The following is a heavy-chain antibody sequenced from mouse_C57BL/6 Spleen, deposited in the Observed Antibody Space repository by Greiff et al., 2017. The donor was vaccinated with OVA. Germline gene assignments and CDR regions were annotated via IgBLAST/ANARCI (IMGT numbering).Heavy chain of an antibody. CDR1: GYTFTDYY. Sequence: EVQLQQSGPELVKPGASVKISCKASGYTFTDYYMNWVKQSHGKSLEWIGDINPNNGGTSYNQKFKGKATLTVDKYSSTAYMELRSLTSEDSAVYYCARAETYYSNYWGYFDYWGKGTTLTVSS. J-gene: IGHJ2*01. D-gene: IGHD2-5*01. CDR3: ARAETYYSNYWGYFDY. V-gene: IGHV1-26*01. CDR2: INPNNGGT.